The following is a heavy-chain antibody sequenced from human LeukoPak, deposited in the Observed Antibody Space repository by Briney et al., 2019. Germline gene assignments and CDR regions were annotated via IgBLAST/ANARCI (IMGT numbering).Heavy chain of an antibody. V-gene: IGHV1-69*13. CDR3: ARDLKGIAALDWFDP. D-gene: IGHD6-13*01. CDR2: IIPIFGTA. CDR1: GGTFSSYA. J-gene: IGHJ5*02. Sequence: ASVKVSCKASGGTFSSYAISWVRQAPGQGLEWMGGIIPIFGTANYAQKFQGRVTITADESTSTAYMELSSLRSEDTAVYYCARDLKGIAALDWFDPWGQGTLVTVSS.